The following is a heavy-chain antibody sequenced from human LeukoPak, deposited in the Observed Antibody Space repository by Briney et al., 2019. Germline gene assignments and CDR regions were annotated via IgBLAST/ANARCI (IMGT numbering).Heavy chain of an antibody. D-gene: IGHD2-8*01. Sequence: LEWIGYIYCSGSTNYNPSLKSRVTISVDTSKNQFSLKLSSVTAADTAVYYCARAVYDAFDIWGQGTMVTVSS. CDR2: IYCSGST. V-gene: IGHV4-59*01. CDR3: ARAVYDAFDI. J-gene: IGHJ3*02.